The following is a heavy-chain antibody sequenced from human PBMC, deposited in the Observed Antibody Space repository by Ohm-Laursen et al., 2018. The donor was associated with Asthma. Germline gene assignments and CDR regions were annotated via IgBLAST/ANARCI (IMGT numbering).Heavy chain of an antibody. J-gene: IGHJ3*02. V-gene: IGHV4-61*01. CDR3: ASTMVQGGGAFDI. CDR1: GGSVSSGSYY. D-gene: IGHD3-10*01. Sequence: SETLSLTCTVSGGSVSSGSYYWSWIRQPPGKGLEWIGYIYYSGSTNYNPSLKSRVTISVDTSKNQFSLKLSSVTAADTAVYYCASTMVQGGGAFDIWGQGTMVTVSS. CDR2: IYYSGST.